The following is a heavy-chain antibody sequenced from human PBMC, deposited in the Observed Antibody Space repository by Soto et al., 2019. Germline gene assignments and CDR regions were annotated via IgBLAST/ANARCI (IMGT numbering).Heavy chain of an antibody. CDR2: ISSDGIST. CDR1: GFTFSSYW. D-gene: IGHD2-2*01. Sequence: EVQLVESGGGLVQPGGSLRLSCAASGFTFSSYWMHWVRQAPGKGLVWVSRISSDGISTSYADSVKGRFTISRDNAKNTLYLQMNSLRAEDTAVYYCQLVPAAIDYYYMDVWGKGATVSVSS. V-gene: IGHV3-74*01. J-gene: IGHJ6*03. CDR3: QLVPAAIDYYYMDV.